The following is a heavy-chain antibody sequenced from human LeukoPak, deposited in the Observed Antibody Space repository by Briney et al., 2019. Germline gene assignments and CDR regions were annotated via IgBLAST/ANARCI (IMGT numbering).Heavy chain of an antibody. D-gene: IGHD2-15*01. V-gene: IGHV4-34*01. CDR2: INHSGST. CDR3: ASYCSGGSCIGAFDI. CDR1: GGSFSDYY. Sequence: SETLSLTCAVYGGSFSDYYWSWIRQPPGKGLEWIGEINHSGSTNYNPSLKSRLTISIDTSKNHFSLKLNSVTAADTAVYYCASYCSGGSCIGAFDIWGQGTMVTVSS. J-gene: IGHJ3*02.